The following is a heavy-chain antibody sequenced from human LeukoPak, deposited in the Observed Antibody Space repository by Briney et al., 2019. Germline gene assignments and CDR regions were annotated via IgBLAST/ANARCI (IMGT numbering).Heavy chain of an antibody. D-gene: IGHD2-21*02. V-gene: IGHV3-43*02. J-gene: IGHJ4*02. CDR1: GFTFDDYA. CDR2: ISGNGRNT. CDR3: AKERFCGGDCYYLDY. Sequence: QAGGSLRLSCAASGFTFDDYAMHWVRQAPGKGLEWVSLISGNGRNTYYADSVKGRFTISRDNSKNSLYLQMNSLRTEDTALYYCAKERFCGGDCYYLDYWGQGTLVTVPS.